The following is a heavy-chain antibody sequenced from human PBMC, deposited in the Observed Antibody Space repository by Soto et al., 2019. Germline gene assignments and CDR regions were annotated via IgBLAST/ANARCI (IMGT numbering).Heavy chain of an antibody. CDR1: GFSLTTNGVS. D-gene: IGHD3-10*01. V-gene: IGHV2-5*02. J-gene: IGHJ4*02. Sequence: QITLKESGPTLVKPTQPLTLTRTFSGFSLTTNGVSVGWSRQPTGKALEWLALIYWDDAERYSPSLKSRLTITQDTSKNQVVLTITNMYPVDTATYCWVHRHASGCYFLDFWGQGALVTVPS. CDR3: VHRHASGCYFLDF. CDR2: IYWDDAE.